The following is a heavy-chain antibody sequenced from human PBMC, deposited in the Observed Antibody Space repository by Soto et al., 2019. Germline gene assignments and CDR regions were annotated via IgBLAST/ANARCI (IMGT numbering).Heavy chain of an antibody. D-gene: IGHD2-2*01. CDR3: ARGSIVVVPAAAYYYYYGMDV. CDR1: GGTFSSYA. V-gene: IGHV1-69*01. J-gene: IGHJ6*02. CDR2: IIPIFGTA. Sequence: QVQLVQSGAEVKKPGSSVKVSCTASGGTFSSYAISWVRQAPGQGLEWMGGIIPIFGTANYAQKFQGRVTITADESTSTAYMELSSLRSEDTAVYYCARGSIVVVPAAAYYYYYGMDVWGQGTTVTVSS.